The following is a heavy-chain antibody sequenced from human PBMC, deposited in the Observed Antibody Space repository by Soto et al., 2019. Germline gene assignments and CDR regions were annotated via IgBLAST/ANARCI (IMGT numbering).Heavy chain of an antibody. J-gene: IGHJ4*02. CDR2: IWYDGSNK. Sequence: QVQLVESGGGVVQPGRSLRLSCAASGFTFSSYGMHWVRQAPGKGLEWVAVIWYDGSNKYYADSVKGRFTISRDNSKNTLYLQMNSLRAEDTAVYYCARGGELEMATIDVDYWGQGTLVTVSS. CDR3: ARGGELEMATIDVDY. CDR1: GFTFSSYG. V-gene: IGHV3-33*01. D-gene: IGHD3-16*01.